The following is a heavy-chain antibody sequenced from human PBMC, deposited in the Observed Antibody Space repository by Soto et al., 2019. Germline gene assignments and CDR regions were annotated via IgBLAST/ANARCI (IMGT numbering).Heavy chain of an antibody. CDR1: GFSLSTNGAG. CDR3: AREGAIVPRFFDR. D-gene: IGHD1-26*01. CDR2: IYWNDDK. V-gene: IGHV2-5*01. J-gene: IGHJ5*02. Sequence: QITLKESGPTLVKPKETLTLICTFSGFSLSTNGAGVCWIRQPPGEALEWLVLIYWNDDKRYSPCLQSRLTITKDTSKNQGVFTMTNLDPVDTATYYCAREGAIVPRFFDRWGQGILVTVSS.